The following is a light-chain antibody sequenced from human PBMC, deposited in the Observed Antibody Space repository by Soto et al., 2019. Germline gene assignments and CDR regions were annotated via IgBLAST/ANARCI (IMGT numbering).Light chain of an antibody. CDR2: GAS. V-gene: IGKV3-20*01. J-gene: IGKJ1*01. CDR3: QQYATSPWT. CDR1: QSVSRSY. Sequence: EIVLTQSPGTLSLSPGERATLSCRASQSVSRSYLAWYQQKPGQAPRLLMYGASSMATGIPDRFSGRGSGIDFTLTISRLEPEDFAVYFCQQYATSPWTFAQGTKVEIK.